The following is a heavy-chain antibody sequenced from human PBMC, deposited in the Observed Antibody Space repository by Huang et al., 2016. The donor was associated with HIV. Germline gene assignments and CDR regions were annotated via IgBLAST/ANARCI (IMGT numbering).Heavy chain of an antibody. CDR2: IKQDESEK. D-gene: IGHD1-7*01. Sequence: VESGRRSVQPGGSIKLSCVGSTLTFGAYWMSWVRQPPGKGLEWVANIKQDESEKYYVDSVKGLFNIARDNARKVLFLEMDDLRVEDTAIYFCATKTAGMDIWGQGTTVTVSS. CDR1: TLTFGAYW. CDR3: ATKTAGMDI. J-gene: IGHJ6*02. V-gene: IGHV3-7*01.